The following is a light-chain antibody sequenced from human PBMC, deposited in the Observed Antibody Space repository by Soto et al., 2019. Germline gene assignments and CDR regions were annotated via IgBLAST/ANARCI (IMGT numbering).Light chain of an antibody. CDR1: SSNIGSNY. CDR2: SNN. J-gene: IGLJ1*01. V-gene: IGLV1-47*02. Sequence: QSVLTQPPSASGTPGQRVTISCSGSSSNIGSNYVYWYQQLPGTAPKLLIYSNNQRPSGAPDRFSGSKSGTSASLAISGLRSEDEADYYCAAWDDSLSGRYVFGTGTKVTVL. CDR3: AAWDDSLSGRYV.